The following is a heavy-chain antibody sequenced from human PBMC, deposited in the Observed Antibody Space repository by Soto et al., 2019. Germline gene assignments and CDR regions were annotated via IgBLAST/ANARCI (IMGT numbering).Heavy chain of an antibody. CDR3: ARETPLPGIAGAGHVAFDI. V-gene: IGHV1-69*01. CDR2: IIPIFGTA. D-gene: IGHD6-19*01. Sequence: QVQLVQSGAEVKKPGSSVKVSCKASGGTFSSYAISWVRQAPGQGLEWMGGIIPIFGTANYAQKFQGRVTITADESTSTAYMELSSLRSEDTAVYYCARETPLPGIAGAGHVAFDIWGQGTMVTVSS. J-gene: IGHJ3*02. CDR1: GGTFSSYA.